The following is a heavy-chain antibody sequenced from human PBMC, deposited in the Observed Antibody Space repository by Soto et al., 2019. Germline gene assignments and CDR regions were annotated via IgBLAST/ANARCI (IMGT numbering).Heavy chain of an antibody. D-gene: IGHD6-13*01. CDR2: IYYSGST. CDR3: ARGVDSSSWDYYYYGMDV. CDR1: GGSISSGDYY. Sequence: SETLSLTCTVSGGSISSGDYYWSWIRQPPGKGLEWIGYIYYSGSTNYNPSLKSRVTISVDTSKNQFSLKLSSVTAADTAVYYCARGVDSSSWDYYYYGMDVWGQGTTVTVSS. J-gene: IGHJ6*02. V-gene: IGHV4-61*08.